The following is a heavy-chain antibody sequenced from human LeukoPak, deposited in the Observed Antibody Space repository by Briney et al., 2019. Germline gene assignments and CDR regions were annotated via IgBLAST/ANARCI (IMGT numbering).Heavy chain of an antibody. V-gene: IGHV4-39*01. CDR3: ARQGPPRSNYYDY. J-gene: IGHJ4*02. D-gene: IGHD3-10*01. CDR2: IYYSGST. Sequence: PSETLSLTCTVSGGSISSSSSYRGWIRQPPGKGLEWIGTIYYSGSTYDNPSLKSRVTIFVDTSKNQFSLKLSSVTAADTAVYYCARQGPPRSNYYDYWGQGTLVTVSS. CDR1: GGSISSSSSY.